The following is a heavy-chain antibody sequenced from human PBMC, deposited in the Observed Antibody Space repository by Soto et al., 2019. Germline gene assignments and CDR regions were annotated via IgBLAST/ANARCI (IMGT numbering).Heavy chain of an antibody. Sequence: SGPTLVNPPETLTLTCTVSGFSLSNARMGVSWIRQPPGKALEWLAHIFSNDEKSYSTSLKSRLTIPKDTSKSHVVLTMTNMDPVETAPYYCARIIGWELELRRSPQGLYYYRMEVRGPGTTVTVSS. CDR2: IFSNDEK. D-gene: IGHD1-7*01. CDR3: ARIIGWELELRRSPQGLYYYRMEV. CDR1: GFSLSNARMG. V-gene: IGHV2-26*01. J-gene: IGHJ6*02.